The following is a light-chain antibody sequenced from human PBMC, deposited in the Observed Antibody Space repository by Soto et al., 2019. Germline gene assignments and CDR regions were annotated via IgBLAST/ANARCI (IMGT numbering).Light chain of an antibody. CDR3: QQYGNSPFT. CDR1: QSVSSSY. V-gene: IGKV3-20*01. J-gene: IGKJ3*01. Sequence: EIVLTQSPGPLSLSPGERATLSCRARQSVSSSYLAWYQQKPGQAPRLLIYGASSRATGIPDRFSGSGSGTDFTLTISRLEPEDFAVYYCQQYGNSPFTFGPGTKVDIK. CDR2: GAS.